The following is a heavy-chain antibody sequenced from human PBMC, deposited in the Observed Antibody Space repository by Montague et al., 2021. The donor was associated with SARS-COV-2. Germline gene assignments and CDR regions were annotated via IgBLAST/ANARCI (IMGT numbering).Heavy chain of an antibody. J-gene: IGHJ4*02. D-gene: IGHD3-22*01. V-gene: IGHV4-34*01. CDR1: GGSFNDYY. Sequence: SETLSLTCAVYGGSFNDYYWSWIRQPPGKGLEWIGEINHGGSTNYSPSLKSRVTISADTSKNQFSLKLKSVTAADTANYYCARGHQGVAMIVVVMIGAEYYFDYWGQGTLLTVSS. CDR2: INHGGST. CDR3: ARGHQGVAMIVVVMIGAEYYFDY.